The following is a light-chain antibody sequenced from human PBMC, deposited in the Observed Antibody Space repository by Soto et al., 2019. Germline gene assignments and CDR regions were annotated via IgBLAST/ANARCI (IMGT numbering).Light chain of an antibody. CDR2: AAS. J-gene: IGKJ3*01. Sequence: DVQMTQSPSSLSASIGDRVTITCRASQSINTYLYWYQQMPGKAPEILIFAASTLQSGVPSRFRGIDSWTAFTLTISSLQPEDFATYYCQQTYTFGFTFGPGTTVYFQ. CDR1: QSINTY. V-gene: IGKV1-39*01. CDR3: QQTYTFGFT.